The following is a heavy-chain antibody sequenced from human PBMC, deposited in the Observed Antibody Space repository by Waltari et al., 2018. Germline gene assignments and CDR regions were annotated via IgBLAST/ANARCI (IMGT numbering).Heavy chain of an antibody. D-gene: IGHD1-26*01. V-gene: IGHV1-2*02. CDR2: INPKSGGT. CDR3: AREGGGFDP. Sequence: QVQLVQSGAEVKKPGASMKVSCKASGYTFTGYTLHWVRQAPGQGLEWMGWINPKSGGTNYAQKFQGRVTMTRDTSITTAYMELNSLRSDDTAVYYCAREGGGFDPWGQGTLVTVSS. CDR1: GYTFTGYT. J-gene: IGHJ5*02.